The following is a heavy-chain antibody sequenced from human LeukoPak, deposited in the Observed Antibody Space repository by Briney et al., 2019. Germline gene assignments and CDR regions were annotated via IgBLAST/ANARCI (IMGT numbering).Heavy chain of an antibody. CDR3: ARGNSGWYSFDY. CDR2: MNPNRGNT. V-gene: IGHV1-8*01. CDR1: GYTFTSYD. Sequence: GASVKVSCKASGYTFTSYDINWVRQATGQGLEWMGWMNPNRGNTGYAQKFQGRVTMTRNTSISTAYTELSSLRSEDTAVYYCARGNSGWYSFDYWGQGTLVTVSS. J-gene: IGHJ4*02. D-gene: IGHD6-19*01.